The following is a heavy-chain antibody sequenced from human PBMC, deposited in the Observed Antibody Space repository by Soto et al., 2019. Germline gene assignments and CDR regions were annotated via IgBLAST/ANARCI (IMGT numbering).Heavy chain of an antibody. D-gene: IGHD3-10*01. CDR3: ARLRYYGSGSDWFGP. CDR1: GASSSNYY. CDR2: MYYNGRT. Sequence: PSETLSLTCTVSGASSSNYYWSWIRQPPGKGLEWIAYMYYNGRTNYNPSLKNRVTISIDTSKNQFSLKLSSVTAADTAVYYCARLRYYGSGSDWFGPWGQGTLVTVSS. V-gene: IGHV4-59*08. J-gene: IGHJ5*02.